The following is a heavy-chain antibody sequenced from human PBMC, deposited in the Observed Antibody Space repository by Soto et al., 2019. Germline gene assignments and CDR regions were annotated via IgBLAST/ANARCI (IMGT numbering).Heavy chain of an antibody. V-gene: IGHV3-30*18. Sequence: QVQLVESGGGVVQPGRSLRLSCAASGFTFSSYGMHWVSQDPGKGLEWVAGISYGGTNKYYIDSVKGRFTISRDNSKNTLDLQMNSLRAEDTAVYYCAKDTYHYDSSGYYVFHRWGQGTPVTVSS. D-gene: IGHD3-22*01. J-gene: IGHJ5*02. CDR1: GFTFSSYG. CDR2: ISYGGTNK. CDR3: AKDTYHYDSSGYYVFHR.